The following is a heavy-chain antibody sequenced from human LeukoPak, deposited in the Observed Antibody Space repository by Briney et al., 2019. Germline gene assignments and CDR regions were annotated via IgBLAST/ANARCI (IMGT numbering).Heavy chain of an antibody. CDR3: ARGRDTFDY. CDR2: IYHSGST. CDR1: GGSISSGGSS. J-gene: IGHJ4*02. Sequence: SETLSLTCAVSGGSISSGGSSWSWIRQPPGRGLEWIGYIYHSGSTYYNPSLKSRVTISVDRSKNHFSLKLRSVTAADTAVYYCARGRDTFDYWGQGTLVTVYS. V-gene: IGHV4-30-2*01.